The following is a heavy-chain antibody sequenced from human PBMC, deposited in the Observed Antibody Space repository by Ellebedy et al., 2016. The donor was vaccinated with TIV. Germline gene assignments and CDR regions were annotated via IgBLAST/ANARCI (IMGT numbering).Heavy chain of an antibody. Sequence: GGSLRLSCAASGFTLSSYGMHWVRQAPGKGLEWVAVISYDGSNKYYADSVKGRFTISRDNSKNTLYLQMNSLRAEDTAVYYCAREKKYSSGWYYFDYWGQGTLVTVSS. D-gene: IGHD6-19*01. CDR1: GFTLSSYG. V-gene: IGHV3-30*03. CDR3: AREKKYSSGWYYFDY. CDR2: ISYDGSNK. J-gene: IGHJ4*02.